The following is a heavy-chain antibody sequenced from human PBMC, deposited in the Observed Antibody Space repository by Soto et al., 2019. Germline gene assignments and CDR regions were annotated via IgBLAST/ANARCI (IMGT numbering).Heavy chain of an antibody. J-gene: IGHJ6*03. CDR1: GGTFSSYT. CDR2: IIPILGIA. V-gene: IGHV1-69*02. Sequence: SVKVSCKASGGTFSSYTISWVRQAPGQGLEWMGRIIPILGIANYAQKFQGRVTITADKSTSTAYMELSSLRSEDTAVYYCARVKYDILTGTYYYYYMDVWGKGTTVTVSS. CDR3: ARVKYDILTGTYYYYYMDV. D-gene: IGHD3-9*01.